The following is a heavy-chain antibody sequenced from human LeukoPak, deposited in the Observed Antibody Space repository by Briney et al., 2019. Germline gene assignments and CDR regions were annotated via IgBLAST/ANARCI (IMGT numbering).Heavy chain of an antibody. CDR2: IYTSGST. CDR1: GGSISSGSYY. Sequence: SETLSLTCTVSGGSISSGSYYWSWIRQPAGKGLGWIGRIYTSGSTNYNPSLKSRVTISVDTSKNQFSLRLSSVTAADTAVYYCAREVHDYVWGSQHDAFDIWGQGTMVTVSS. V-gene: IGHV4-61*02. D-gene: IGHD3-16*01. CDR3: AREVHDYVWGSQHDAFDI. J-gene: IGHJ3*02.